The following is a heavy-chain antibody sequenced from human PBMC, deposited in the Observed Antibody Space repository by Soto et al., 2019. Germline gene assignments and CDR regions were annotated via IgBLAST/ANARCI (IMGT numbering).Heavy chain of an antibody. J-gene: IGHJ6*02. CDR3: ITDSRTSSGPSMDV. V-gene: IGHV3-23*01. Sequence: GGSLRLSCAASGFTFSSYAMSWVRQAPGKGLEWVSIISGSSDSTYYADSVKGRFTISRDNSKSTLYLQMNSLKTEDTAVYYCITDSRTSSGPSMDVRGQGTTVTVPS. CDR1: GFTFSSYA. CDR2: ISGSSDST. D-gene: IGHD3-22*01.